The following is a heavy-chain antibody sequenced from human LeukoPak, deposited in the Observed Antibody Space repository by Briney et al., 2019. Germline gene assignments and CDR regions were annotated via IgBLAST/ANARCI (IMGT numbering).Heavy chain of an antibody. J-gene: IGHJ5*02. CDR1: GYTFTSYS. CDR3: ARGGSSGWYVQNYFDT. V-gene: IGHV1-2*02. D-gene: IGHD6-19*01. CDR2: INPNSGGT. Sequence: ASVKVSCKASGYTFTSYSLNWVRQAPGQGLEWMGWINPNSGGTNYAQTFQGRVTMTRDTSISTAYMELSRLRSDDTAVYYCARGGSSGWYVQNYFDTWGQGTLVTVSS.